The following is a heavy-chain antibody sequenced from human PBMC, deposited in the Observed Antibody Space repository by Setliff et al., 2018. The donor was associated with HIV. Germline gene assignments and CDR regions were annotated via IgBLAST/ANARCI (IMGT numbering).Heavy chain of an antibody. Sequence: PGGSLRLSCRDSGMTFSFRAMYWIRQAPGKGLEWLAVIGKDGNEQHYADAVRGRFTISRDNSRNTLYLQMNSLRAEDAAVYYCARADPLGEQVWSLQFFQLWGQGTLVTVSS. CDR3: ARADPLGEQVWSLQFFQL. J-gene: IGHJ1*01. CDR2: IGKDGNEQ. D-gene: IGHD3-10*01. V-gene: IGHV3-30*07. CDR1: GMTFSFRA.